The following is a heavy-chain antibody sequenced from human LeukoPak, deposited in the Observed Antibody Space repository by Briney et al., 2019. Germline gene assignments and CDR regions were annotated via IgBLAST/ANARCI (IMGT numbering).Heavy chain of an antibody. J-gene: IGHJ5*02. CDR3: ARDLGMVRGAITFDP. D-gene: IGHD3-10*01. Sequence: GGSLRLSCAASGFAFDDYGMSWFRQAPGKGLEWVSGINWNGGSTGYADSVKGRFTISRDNSKNSLYLQMNSLRAEDTAVYYCARDLGMVRGAITFDPWGQGTLVTVSS. CDR2: INWNGGST. CDR1: GFAFDDYG. V-gene: IGHV3-20*04.